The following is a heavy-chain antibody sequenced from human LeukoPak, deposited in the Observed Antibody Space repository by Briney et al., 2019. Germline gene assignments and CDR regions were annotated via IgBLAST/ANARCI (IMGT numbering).Heavy chain of an antibody. CDR3: AKQQSSGWYGMDV. CDR1: GFTFDDYA. Sequence: GGSLRLSCAASGFTFDDYAMHWVRQAPGKGLEWVSGISRNSGSIGYADSVKGRFTISRDNAKNSLYLQMNSLRAEDTALYYCAKQQSSGWYGMDVWGQGTTVTVSS. J-gene: IGHJ6*02. CDR2: ISRNSGSI. D-gene: IGHD6-19*01. V-gene: IGHV3-9*01.